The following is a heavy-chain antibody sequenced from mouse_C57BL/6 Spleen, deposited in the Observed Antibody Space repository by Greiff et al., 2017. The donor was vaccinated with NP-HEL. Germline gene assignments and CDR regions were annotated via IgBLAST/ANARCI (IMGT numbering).Heavy chain of an antibody. CDR1: GFTFSDYY. J-gene: IGHJ1*03. CDR2: INYDGSST. D-gene: IGHD2-3*01. CDR3: AREDGYYPRYFDV. V-gene: IGHV5-16*01. Sequence: DVKLVESEGGLVQPGSSMKLSCTASGFTFSDYYMAWVRQVPEKGLEWVANINYDGSSTYYLDSLKSRFIISRDNAKNILYLQMSSLKSEDTATYYCAREDGYYPRYFDVWGTGTTVTVSS.